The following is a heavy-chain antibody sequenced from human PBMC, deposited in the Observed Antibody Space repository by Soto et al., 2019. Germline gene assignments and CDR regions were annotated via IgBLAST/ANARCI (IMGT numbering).Heavy chain of an antibody. J-gene: IGHJ6*02. V-gene: IGHV2-5*02. Sequence: QITLKESGPTLVKPTQTLTLTCSFSGFSLSTTGVGVGWIRQPPGKALEWLALIYWDDDKRYNPSLNSRLTITKDTSKNQVVLAVTYMDPVDTATYYCVQSRCGGDCLQSYSSHSYYGLDVWGQGTTVTVSS. CDR3: VQSRCGGDCLQSYSSHSYYGLDV. CDR2: IYWDDDK. CDR1: GFSLSTTGVG. D-gene: IGHD2-21*02.